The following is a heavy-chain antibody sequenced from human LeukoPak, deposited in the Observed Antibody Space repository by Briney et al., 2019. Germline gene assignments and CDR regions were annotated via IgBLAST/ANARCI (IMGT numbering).Heavy chain of an antibody. J-gene: IGHJ4*02. CDR3: ARVVEGTSMIDY. CDR1: GYTFSGYY. D-gene: IGHD5-18*01. Sequence: ASVEVSCKASGYTFSGYYIHWVRQAPGQGLEWMGWINPNSGGTNYAQKFQGRVTMTRDTSISTAYMELSRLRSDDTAVYYCARVVEGTSMIDYWGQGTLVTVSS. V-gene: IGHV1-2*02. CDR2: INPNSGGT.